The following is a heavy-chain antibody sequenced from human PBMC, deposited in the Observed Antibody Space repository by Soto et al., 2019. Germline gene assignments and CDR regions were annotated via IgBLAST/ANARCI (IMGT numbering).Heavy chain of an antibody. CDR1: GGTFSSYA. CDR2: IIPIFGTA. Sequence: QVQLVQSGAEVKKPGSSVKVSCKASGGTFSSYAISWVRQAPGQGLEWMGGIIPIFGTADYAQKFQGRVTITANXXXSTAYVXXXSLRSXDTAVYYCAKNPENYYYGMDVWGQGTTVTVSS. CDR3: AKNPENYYYGMDV. V-gene: IGHV1-69*12. J-gene: IGHJ6*02.